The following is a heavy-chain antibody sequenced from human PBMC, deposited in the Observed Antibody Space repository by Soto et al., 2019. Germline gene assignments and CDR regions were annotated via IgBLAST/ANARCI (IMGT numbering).Heavy chain of an antibody. CDR1: GFSLSTSGVG. Sequence: QITLKESGPTLVKPTQTLTLTCTFSGFSLSTSGVGVGWIRQPPGKALEWLALIYWDDDKRYSPSLKSRLTITKDTSKNQVVLIMTNMDPVDTATYYCAHKYYDILTGYYVPDYWGQGTLVTVSS. CDR3: AHKYYDILTGYYVPDY. CDR2: IYWDDDK. J-gene: IGHJ4*02. V-gene: IGHV2-5*02. D-gene: IGHD3-9*01.